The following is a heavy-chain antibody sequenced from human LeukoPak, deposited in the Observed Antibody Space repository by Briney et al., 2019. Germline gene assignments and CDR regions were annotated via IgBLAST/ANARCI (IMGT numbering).Heavy chain of an antibody. CDR1: GGSISSYY. J-gene: IGHJ4*02. CDR2: IYYSGGT. D-gene: IGHD4-17*01. Sequence: SETLSLTCTVSGGSISSYYWSWIRQPPGKGLEWIGYIYYSGGTNYNPSLKSRVTISVDTSKNQFSLKLSSVTAADTAVYYCARERGTTVTNYFDYWGQGTLVTVSS. V-gene: IGHV4-59*01. CDR3: ARERGTTVTNYFDY.